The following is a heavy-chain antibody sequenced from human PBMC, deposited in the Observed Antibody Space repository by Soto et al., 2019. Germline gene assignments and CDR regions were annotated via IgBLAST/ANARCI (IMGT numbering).Heavy chain of an antibody. CDR3: AREPCSGTSCYFDD. J-gene: IGHJ4*02. CDR1: GVSISSGGDY. CDR2: IHNSGST. Sequence: QVQLQESGPGLVKPSQTLSLTCIVSGVSISSGGDYWSWIRQHPGKGLEWIGYIHNSGSTYHNPSLRSRSAISVDTSKNQFSLNLRSVTAADTAVYFCAREPCSGTSCYFDDWGQGTLVTVSS. V-gene: IGHV4-31*03. D-gene: IGHD2-15*01.